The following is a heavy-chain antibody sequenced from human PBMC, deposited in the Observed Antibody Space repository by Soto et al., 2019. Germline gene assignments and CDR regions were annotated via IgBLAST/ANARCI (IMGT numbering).Heavy chain of an antibody. D-gene: IGHD2-15*01. V-gene: IGHV2-5*02. CDR3: AYLPCSGGSCYWFSYSGMDV. CDR1: GFSLSTSGVG. Sequence: QITLKESGPTLVKPTQTLTLTCTFSGFSLSTSGVGVAWIRQPQGKALEWLALLYWEDDKRYRPSLETRLTITKDTSKNQVVLTMTNMDSVDTATYYCAYLPCSGGSCYWFSYSGMDVWGQGTTVTVSS. CDR2: LYWEDDK. J-gene: IGHJ6*02.